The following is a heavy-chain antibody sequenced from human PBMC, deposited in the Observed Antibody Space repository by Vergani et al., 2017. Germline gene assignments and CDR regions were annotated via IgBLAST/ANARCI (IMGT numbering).Heavy chain of an antibody. J-gene: IGHJ4*02. D-gene: IGHD5-24*01. CDR1: GGSFSGYY. V-gene: IGHV4-34*01. CDR2: INHSGST. CDR3: ARRARLMARTFDY. Sequence: QVQLQQWGAGLLKPSETLSLTCAVYGGSFSGYYWSWIRQPPGKGLEWIGEINHSGSTNYNPSLKSRVTISVDTSKNQFSLKLSSVTAADTAVYYCARRARLMARTFDYWGQGTLVTVSS.